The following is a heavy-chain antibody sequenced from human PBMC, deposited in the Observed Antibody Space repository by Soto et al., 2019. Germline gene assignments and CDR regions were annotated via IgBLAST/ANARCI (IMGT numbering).Heavy chain of an antibody. CDR3: AREMEWLLYTDKHYGMDV. Sequence: PSQTLSLTCAISGDSVSSNSAAWNWIRQSPSRGLEWLGRTYYRSKWYNDYAVSVKSRITINPDTSKNQFSLQLNSVTPEDTAVYYCAREMEWLLYTDKHYGMDVWGQGXTVTVYS. J-gene: IGHJ6*02. D-gene: IGHD3-3*01. V-gene: IGHV6-1*01. CDR2: TYYRSKWYN. CDR1: GDSVSSNSAA.